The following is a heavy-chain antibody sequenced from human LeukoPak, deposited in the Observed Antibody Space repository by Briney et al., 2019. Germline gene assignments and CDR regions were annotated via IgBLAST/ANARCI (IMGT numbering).Heavy chain of an antibody. CDR1: TFTFSRYW. CDR3: AKATGYLL. V-gene: IGHV3-23*01. CDR2: ISNSDFST. Sequence: GGSLRLSCAASTFTFSRYWMSWVRQAPGKGLEWVSTISNSDFSTYYADSVKGRFTISRDNSENTLYLQMNSLRAEDTALYYCAKATGYLLWGQGTLVTVSS. J-gene: IGHJ4*02. D-gene: IGHD5-18*01.